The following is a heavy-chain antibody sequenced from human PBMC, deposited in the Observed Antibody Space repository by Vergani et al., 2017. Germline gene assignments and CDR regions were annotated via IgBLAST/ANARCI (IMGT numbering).Heavy chain of an antibody. CDR2: FYSGGSV. CDR3: ARVAQEKGVDY. CDR1: GFTVSSNY. J-gene: IGHJ4*02. D-gene: IGHD2-15*01. V-gene: IGHV3-66*02. Sequence: EVVLVESGGGLVQPGGSLRLSCAASGFTVSSNYMSWVRQAPGKGLEWVSVFYSGGSVYYADSVKGRFTISRDDSKNTLYLQMNSLRPEDTAVYYCARVAQEKGVDYWGQGTLVTVSS.